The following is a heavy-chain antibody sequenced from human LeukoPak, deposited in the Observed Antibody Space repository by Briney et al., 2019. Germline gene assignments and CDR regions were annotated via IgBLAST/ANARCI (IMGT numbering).Heavy chain of an antibody. D-gene: IGHD3-10*01. Sequence: KPSETLSLTCTVSGGSISSSSYYWGWIRQPPGKGLEWIGSIYYSGSTYYNPSLKSRVTISVDTSENQSSLNLSYVTAADTAVYYCARQAVGLSDDAYYFDYWGQGTLVSVFS. J-gene: IGHJ4*02. CDR1: GGSISSSSYY. CDR2: IYYSGST. V-gene: IGHV4-39*01. CDR3: ARQAVGLSDDAYYFDY.